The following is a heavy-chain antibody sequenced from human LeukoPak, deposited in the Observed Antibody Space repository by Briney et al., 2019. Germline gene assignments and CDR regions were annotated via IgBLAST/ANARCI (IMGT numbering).Heavy chain of an antibody. Sequence: GASVKVSCKASGGTFSSYAISWVRQAPGQGLEWMGGIIPIFGTANYAQKFQGRVTITADKSTSTAYMELSSLRSEDTAVYYCARGYYYDSSGYYSHDYWGQGTLVTVSS. J-gene: IGHJ4*02. CDR3: ARGYYYDSSGYYSHDY. V-gene: IGHV1-69*06. D-gene: IGHD3-22*01. CDR1: GGTFSSYA. CDR2: IIPIFGTA.